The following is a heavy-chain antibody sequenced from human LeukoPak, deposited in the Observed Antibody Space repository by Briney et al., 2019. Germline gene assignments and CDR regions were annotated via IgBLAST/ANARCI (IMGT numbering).Heavy chain of an antibody. CDR2: INHSGST. CDR1: GGSFSGYY. J-gene: IGHJ4*02. CDR3: ARPRLKYYYGSGSFDY. V-gene: IGHV4-34*01. Sequence: SETLSLTCAVYGGSFSGYYWSWIRQPPGKGLEWIGEINHSGSTNYNPSLQSRVTISVDTSKNQFSLKLSSVTAADTAVYYCARPRLKYYYGSGSFDYWGQGTLVTVSS. D-gene: IGHD3-10*01.